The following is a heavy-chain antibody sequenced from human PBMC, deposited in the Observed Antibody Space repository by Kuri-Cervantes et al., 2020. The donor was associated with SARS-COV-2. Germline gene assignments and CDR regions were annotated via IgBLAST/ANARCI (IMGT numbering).Heavy chain of an antibody. V-gene: IGHV4-4*07. D-gene: IGHD6-6*01. CDR1: GGSISSYY. Sequence: ESLKISCTVSGGSISSYYWSWIRQPAGKGLEWIGRIYTSGSTNYNPSLKSRVTMSVDTSKNQFSLKLSSVTAADTAVYYCARTLARYYMDVWGKGTTVTVSS. CDR3: ARTLARYYMDV. J-gene: IGHJ6*03. CDR2: IYTSGST.